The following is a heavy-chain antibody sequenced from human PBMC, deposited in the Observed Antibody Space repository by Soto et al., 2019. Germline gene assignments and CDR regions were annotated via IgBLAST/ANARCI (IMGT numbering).Heavy chain of an antibody. CDR2: IYYSGST. Sequence: SETLSLTCTVSGCSISSSSYFWGWIRQPPGKGLEWIGIIYYSGSTYYNPSLKSRVTISVDTSKNQFSLKLSSVSATDTAVYYCATSNWLDPWGHGTLVTVS. J-gene: IGHJ5*02. CDR3: ATSNWLDP. CDR1: GCSISSSSYF. V-gene: IGHV4-39*01.